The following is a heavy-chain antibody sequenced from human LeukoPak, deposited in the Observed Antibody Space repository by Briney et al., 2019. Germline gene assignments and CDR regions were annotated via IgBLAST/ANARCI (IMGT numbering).Heavy chain of an antibody. CDR3: AASVSPNWFDP. Sequence: ASVKVSCKASGYTFTSYGISWVRQAPGQGLEWMGWISAYNGNTNYAQKLQGRITMTTDTSTSTAYMELRSLRSDDTAVCYCAASVSPNWFDPWGQGTLVTVSS. D-gene: IGHD1-14*01. J-gene: IGHJ5*02. CDR2: ISAYNGNT. CDR1: GYTFTSYG. V-gene: IGHV1-18*01.